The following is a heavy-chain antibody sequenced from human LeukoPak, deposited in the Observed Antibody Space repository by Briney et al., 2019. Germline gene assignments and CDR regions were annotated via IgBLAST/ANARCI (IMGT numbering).Heavy chain of an antibody. D-gene: IGHD2-2*02. V-gene: IGHV1-8*03. CDR2: MNPNSGNT. J-gene: IGHJ4*02. CDR3: AREPRGAIRRYDY. CDR1: GCTFTSYD. Sequence: ASVKVSCKASGCTFTSYDINWVRQATGQGLEWMGWMNPNSGNTGYAQKFQGRVTITRNTSISTAYMELSSLRSEDTAVYYCAREPRGAIRRYDYWGQGTLVTVSS.